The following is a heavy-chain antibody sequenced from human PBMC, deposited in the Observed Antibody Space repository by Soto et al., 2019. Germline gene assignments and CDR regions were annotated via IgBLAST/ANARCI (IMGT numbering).Heavy chain of an antibody. CDR3: ARDYYKYYDSSGYYRSPAY. J-gene: IGHJ4*02. V-gene: IGHV6-1*01. CDR1: GDRLFSNSAA. Sequence: LSLTCAISGDRLFSNSAAWNWIRQSPSRGLEWLGRTYYRSKWYNDYAVSVRGRISINPDTPKNQFSLQLNSVTPEDTAVYYCARDYYKYYDSSGYYRSPAYWGQGTLVTVSS. CDR2: TYYRSKWYN. D-gene: IGHD3-22*01.